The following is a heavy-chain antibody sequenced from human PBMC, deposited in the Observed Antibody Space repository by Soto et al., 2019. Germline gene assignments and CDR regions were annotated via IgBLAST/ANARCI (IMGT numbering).Heavy chain of an antibody. CDR2: ISGSGGTT. CDR3: GKIFLPRPLIANDVFNI. CDR1: EFAFSTYA. D-gene: IGHD6-13*01. J-gene: IGHJ3*02. Sequence: GGSLRLSCAAFEFAFSTYAMTWVRQAPGKGLEWVSGISGSGGTTYYADSVKGRFTISRDNSKNTLYLQLNSLRAENTAVYLWGKIFLPRPLIANDVFNIGGQGEMVP. V-gene: IGHV3-23*01.